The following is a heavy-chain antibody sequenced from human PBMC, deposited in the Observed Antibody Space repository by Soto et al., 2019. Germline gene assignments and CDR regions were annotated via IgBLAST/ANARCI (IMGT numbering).Heavy chain of an antibody. D-gene: IGHD3-16*02. Sequence: ASVKVSCKASGYPFTSYYMHWVRQAPGQGLEWMGIINHSGGSTSYAQKFPGRVTMTRDTSASTVYMGLSSLRSEDTAVNYCSREGSIVPHYCMDIWGQGTTVTVPS. V-gene: IGHV1-46*01. CDR1: GYPFTSYY. CDR3: SREGSIVPHYCMDI. CDR2: INHSGGST. J-gene: IGHJ6*02.